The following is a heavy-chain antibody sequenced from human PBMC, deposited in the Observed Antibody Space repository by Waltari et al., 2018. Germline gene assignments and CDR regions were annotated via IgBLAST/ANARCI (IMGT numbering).Heavy chain of an antibody. J-gene: IGHJ4*02. V-gene: IGHV1-69*04. D-gene: IGHD1-20*01. CDR2: IIPILGIA. CDR1: GGTFSNYA. Sequence: QVQLVQSGAEVKKPGSSVKVSCKASGGTFSNYAIRWVRQAPGQGPAWMGGIIPILGIANYAQKFEGRVTITADEATSTAYMELSSLSSEDTAVYYCAREYPTGYYWTSGYFDYWGQGTLVTVSS. CDR3: AREYPTGYYWTSGYFDY.